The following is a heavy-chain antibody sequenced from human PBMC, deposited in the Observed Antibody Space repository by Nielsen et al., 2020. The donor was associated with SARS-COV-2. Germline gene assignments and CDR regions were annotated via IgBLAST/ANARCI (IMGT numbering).Heavy chain of an antibody. CDR1: GFTFSSYG. Sequence: GESLKISCAASGFTFSSYGIHWVRQAPGKGLEWVAFIRYDGSDKYYADSVKGRFTISRDNSRNTLYLQMDSLTAEDTAFYYCSRLSVGTYFDNWGPGTLVTVSS. CDR3: SRLSVGTYFDN. CDR2: IRYDGSDK. J-gene: IGHJ4*02. D-gene: IGHD7-27*01. V-gene: IGHV3-30*02.